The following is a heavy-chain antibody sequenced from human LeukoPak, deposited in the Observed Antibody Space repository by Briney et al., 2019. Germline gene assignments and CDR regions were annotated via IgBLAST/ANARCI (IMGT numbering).Heavy chain of an antibody. D-gene: IGHD6-6*01. CDR2: IIPIFGIA. V-gene: IGHV1-69*04. CDR1: GGTFSSYA. J-gene: IGHJ4*02. CDR3: AREEQLAPFDY. Sequence: GASVKVSCKASGGTFSSYAISWVRQARGQGLEWMGRIIPIFGIANYAQKFQGRVTITADKSTSTAYMELSSLRSEDTAVYYCAREEQLAPFDYWGQGTLVTVSS.